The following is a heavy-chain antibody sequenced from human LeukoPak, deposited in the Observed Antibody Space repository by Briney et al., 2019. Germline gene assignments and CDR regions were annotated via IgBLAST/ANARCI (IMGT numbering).Heavy chain of an antibody. J-gene: IGHJ4*02. CDR3: AKLDHWGTDY. V-gene: IGHV3-21*04. CDR1: GFTFSSYS. D-gene: IGHD3-16*01. Sequence: GGSLRLSCAASGFTFSSYSMNWVRQAPGKGLEWVSSISSSSSYIYYADSVKGRFTISRDNAKNSLYLQMNSLRAEDTAVYYCAKLDHWGTDYWGQGTLVTVSS. CDR2: ISSSSSYI.